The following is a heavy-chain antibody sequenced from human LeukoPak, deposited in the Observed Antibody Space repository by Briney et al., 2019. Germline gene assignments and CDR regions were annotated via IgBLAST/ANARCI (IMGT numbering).Heavy chain of an antibody. J-gene: IGHJ4*02. CDR3: AKDEGYCSGGSCYSHFDY. V-gene: IGHV3-30*18. D-gene: IGHD2-15*01. CDR1: GFTFSS. Sequence: GGSLRLSCAASGFTFSSMHWVRQAPGKGLEWVAVISYDGSNKYYADSVKGRFTISRDNSKNTLYLQMNSLRAEDTAVYYCAKDEGYCSGGSCYSHFDYWGQGTLVTVSS. CDR2: ISYDGSNK.